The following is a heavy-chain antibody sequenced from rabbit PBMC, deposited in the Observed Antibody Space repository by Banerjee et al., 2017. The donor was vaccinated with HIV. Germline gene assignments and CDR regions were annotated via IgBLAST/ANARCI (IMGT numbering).Heavy chain of an antibody. CDR2: IYAGSSGST. CDR3: ARPYNIGLYFDV. Sequence: QSLEESGGDLVKPGASLTLTCKASGFSFSSGYDMCWVRQAPGKGLEWIACIYAGSSGSTHYADWAKGRFTISKTSSTMVTLQMTSLTAADTATYFCARPYNIGLYFDVWGPGTLVTVS. CDR1: GFSFSSGYD. D-gene: IGHD7-1*01. V-gene: IGHV1S40*01. J-gene: IGHJ4*01.